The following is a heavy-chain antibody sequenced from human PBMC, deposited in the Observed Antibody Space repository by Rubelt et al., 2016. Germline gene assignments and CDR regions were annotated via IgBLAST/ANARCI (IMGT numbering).Heavy chain of an antibody. CDR1: GGSISSYY. Sequence: QVQLQESGPGLVKPSETLSLTCSVSGGSISSYYWSWIRQPPGKGLEWIGYIYYSGSTNYNPSLKSRVTISVDTSKNQLSLKLRSVTAADTAVYYCARGSRVGPTGDYWGQGTLVTVSS. CDR3: ARGSRVGPTGDY. V-gene: IGHV4-59*08. D-gene: IGHD1-26*01. CDR2: IYYSGST. J-gene: IGHJ4*02.